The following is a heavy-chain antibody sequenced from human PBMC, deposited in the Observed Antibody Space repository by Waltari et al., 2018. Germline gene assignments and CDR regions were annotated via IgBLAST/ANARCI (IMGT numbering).Heavy chain of an antibody. D-gene: IGHD6-13*01. CDR3: ARELHSSSTYYYYYYGMDV. Sequence: EVQLVESGGGLIQPGGSLRLSCAASGFTVSSNYMSWVRQAPGKGLEWVSVIYCGGSTYYADSVKGRFTISRDNSKNTLYLQMNSLRAEDTAVYYCARELHSSSTYYYYYYGMDVWGQGTTVTVSS. J-gene: IGHJ6*02. CDR2: IYCGGST. CDR1: GFTVSSNY. V-gene: IGHV3-53*01.